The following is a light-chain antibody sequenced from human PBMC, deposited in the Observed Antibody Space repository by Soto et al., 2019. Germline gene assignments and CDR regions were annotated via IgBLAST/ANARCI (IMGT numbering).Light chain of an antibody. CDR1: QSVDSNY. CDR2: GAS. CDR3: QQYGTPRSVT. J-gene: IGKJ5*01. Sequence: EIVLTQSPGTLSLSPGEEATLSCRASQSVDSNYLAWYQQKPGQPPRLIIYGASGRADGIPHRFSGSGFGTDFTLTISKVEPEDFAVYYCQQYGTPRSVTFGQGTRL. V-gene: IGKV3-20*01.